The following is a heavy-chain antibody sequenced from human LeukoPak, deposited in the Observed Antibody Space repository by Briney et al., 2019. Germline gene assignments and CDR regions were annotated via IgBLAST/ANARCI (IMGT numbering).Heavy chain of an antibody. CDR3: ARGFELFIDY. Sequence: PSETLSLTCTVSGGFISSYYWSWIRQPPGKGLEWIGYIYYSGSTNYNPSLKSRVTISVDTSKNQSSLKLSSVTAADTAVYYCARGFELFIDYWGQGTLVTVSS. V-gene: IGHV4-59*01. CDR2: IYYSGST. J-gene: IGHJ4*02. CDR1: GGFISSYY. D-gene: IGHD1-26*01.